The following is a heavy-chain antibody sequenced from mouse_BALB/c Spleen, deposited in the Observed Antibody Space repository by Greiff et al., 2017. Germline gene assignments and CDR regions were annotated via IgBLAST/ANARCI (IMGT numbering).Heavy chain of an antibody. J-gene: IGHJ1*01. V-gene: IGHV5-4*02. CDR3: ARAYGSSYWYFDD. D-gene: IGHD1-1*01. CDR1: GFTFSDYY. CDR2: ISDGGSYT. Sequence: EVKLMESGGGLVKPGGSLKLSCAASGFTFSDYYMYWVRQTPEKRLEWVATISDGGSYTYYPDSVKGRFTISRDNAKNNLYLQMSSLKSEDTAMYYCARAYGSSYWYFDDWGAGTTVTVSS.